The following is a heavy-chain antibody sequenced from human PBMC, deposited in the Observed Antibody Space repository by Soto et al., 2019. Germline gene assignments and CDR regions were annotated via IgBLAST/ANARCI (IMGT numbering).Heavy chain of an antibody. CDR3: ARVYERGIAAAGDYYYYGMDV. V-gene: IGHV1-69*13. CDR1: GGTFSSYA. J-gene: IGHJ6*02. CDR2: IIPIFGTA. Sequence: ASVKVSCKASGGTFSSYAISWVRQAPGRGLEWMGGIIPIFGTANYAQKFQGRVTITADESTSTAYMELSSLRSEDTAVYYCARVYERGIAAAGDYYYYGMDVWGQGTTVTVSS. D-gene: IGHD6-13*01.